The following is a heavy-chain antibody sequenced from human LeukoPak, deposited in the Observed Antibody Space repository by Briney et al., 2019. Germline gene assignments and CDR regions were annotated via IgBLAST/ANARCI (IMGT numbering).Heavy chain of an antibody. CDR1: GFTFDDYA. V-gene: IGHV3-43*02. J-gene: IGHJ4*02. CDR3: ASLVTDS. CDR2: ISGDGGTT. Sequence: GSLRLSCAASGFTFDDYAMHWVRQAPGKGLEWVSLISGDGGTTYYADSVKGRFTISRDNANNSLYLQMDSLRAEDTAVYYCASLVTDSWGQGTLVTVSS. D-gene: IGHD1-26*01.